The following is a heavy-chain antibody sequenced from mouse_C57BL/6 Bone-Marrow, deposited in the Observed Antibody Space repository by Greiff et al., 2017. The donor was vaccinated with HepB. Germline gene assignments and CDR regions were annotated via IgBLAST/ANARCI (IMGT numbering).Heavy chain of an antibody. CDR3: ARALGY. Sequence: EVQLVESGGGLVKPGGSLKLSCAASGFTFSSYAMSWVRQTPEKRLEWVATISDGGSYTYYPDNVKGRFTISRDNAKNNLYLQMSHLKSEDTAMYYCARALGYWGQGTTLTVSS. J-gene: IGHJ2*01. CDR1: GFTFSSYA. D-gene: IGHD4-1*01. V-gene: IGHV5-4*01. CDR2: ISDGGSYT.